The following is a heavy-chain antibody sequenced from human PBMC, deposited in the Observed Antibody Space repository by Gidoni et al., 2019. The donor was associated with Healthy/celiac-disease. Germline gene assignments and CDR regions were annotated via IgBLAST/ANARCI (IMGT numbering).Heavy chain of an antibody. CDR3: ARRGVPAAIGYYYYYMDV. Sequence: QLQLQESGPGLVKHSETLSLTCTVSGGSISSSSYYWGWIRQPPGKGLEWIGSSYYSGSTYYNPSLKSRVTISVDTSKNQFSLKLSSVTAADTAVYYCARRGVPAAIGYYYYYMDVWGKGTTVTVSS. CDR2: SYYSGST. CDR1: GGSISSSSYY. J-gene: IGHJ6*03. V-gene: IGHV4-39*01. D-gene: IGHD2-2*02.